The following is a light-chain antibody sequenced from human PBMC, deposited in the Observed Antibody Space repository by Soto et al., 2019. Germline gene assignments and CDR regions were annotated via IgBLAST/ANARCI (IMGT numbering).Light chain of an antibody. V-gene: IGKV4-1*01. CDR1: HNFLYSSNNKNY. CDR2: WAS. CDR3: QQYYSYSPWT. J-gene: IGKJ5*01. Sequence: DVVMPQSPKCLAEPLGGRAPINCKSSHNFLYSSNNKNYLAWYQQKPGQPPKLLIYWASTRESGVPARFSGSGSGTDFTLPISSLQHDDLATYYCQQYYSYSPWTFGQGTRLDIK.